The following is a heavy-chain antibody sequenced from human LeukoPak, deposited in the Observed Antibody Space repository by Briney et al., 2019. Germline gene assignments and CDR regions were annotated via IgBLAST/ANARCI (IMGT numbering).Heavy chain of an antibody. Sequence: PGGSLRLFCVTSGFSFRNYWMNWVRQAPGKGLEWVSYIGSNAYILDYADSVKGRFTVSRDSARSSLYLQMNSLRADDTAVYYCARGGTAGQFEYWGLGTMVTVSS. D-gene: IGHD6-13*01. CDR1: GFSFRNYW. J-gene: IGHJ4*02. CDR3: ARGGTAGQFEY. CDR2: IGSNAYIL. V-gene: IGHV3-48*04.